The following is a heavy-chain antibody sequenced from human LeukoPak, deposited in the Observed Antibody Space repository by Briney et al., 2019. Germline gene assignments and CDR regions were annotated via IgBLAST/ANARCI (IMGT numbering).Heavy chain of an antibody. Sequence: PSETLSLTCTVSGGSISSSSYYWGWLRQPPGKGLEWIGSIYYIGSTYYNPSLKSRVTISVDTSKNQFSLKLSSVTAADTAVYYCARHAANSKNRREWELLVAELLWWFDPWGQGTLVTVSS. CDR3: ARHAANSKNRREWELLVAELLWWFDP. V-gene: IGHV4-39*01. J-gene: IGHJ5*02. CDR1: GGSISSSSYY. CDR2: IYYIGST. D-gene: IGHD1-26*01.